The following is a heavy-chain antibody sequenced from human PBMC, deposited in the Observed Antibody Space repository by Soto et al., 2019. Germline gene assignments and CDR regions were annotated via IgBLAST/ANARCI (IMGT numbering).Heavy chain of an antibody. CDR3: AHSVPTTVTTSHFDY. CDR1: GFSLSTSGVG. D-gene: IGHD4-17*01. V-gene: IGHV2-5*02. CDR2: IYWDDDK. J-gene: IGHJ4*02. Sequence: QITLKESGPTLVKPTQTPTLTCTFSGFSLSTSGVGVGWIRQPPGKALEWLALIYWDDDKRYSPSLKSRLTITKDTSKNQVVLTMTNMDPVDTATYYCAHSVPTTVTTSHFDYWGQGTLVTVSS.